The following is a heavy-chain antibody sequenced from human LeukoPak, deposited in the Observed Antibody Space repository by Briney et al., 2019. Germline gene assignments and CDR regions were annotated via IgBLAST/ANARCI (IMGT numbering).Heavy chain of an antibody. CDR2: INPNSGGT. D-gene: IGHD3-22*01. J-gene: IGHJ5*02. V-gene: IGHV1-2*02. CDR1: GYTFTGYY. CDR3: ARESTRYYYDSSGYQMSYNWFDP. Sequence: ASVKVSCKASGYTFTGYYMHWVRQAPGQGLEWMGWINPNSGGTNYAQKFQGRVTMTRDTSISTAYMELSRLRSDDTAVYYCARESTRYYYDSSGYQMSYNWFDPWGQGTLVTVSS.